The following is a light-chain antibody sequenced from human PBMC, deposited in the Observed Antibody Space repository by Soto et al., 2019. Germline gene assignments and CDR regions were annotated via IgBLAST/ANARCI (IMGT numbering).Light chain of an antibody. CDR1: QTVSHW. V-gene: IGKV1-5*01. J-gene: IGKJ4*01. CDR3: QQYYSTLLT. Sequence: DIHLTQSPSTLPASVGDRVTITCRASQTVSHWLAWYQQKPGKAPKLLIFDASSLENGVPSRFSGSGSGTDFTLTISSLQAEDVAVYYCQQYYSTLLTFGGGTKVDIK. CDR2: DAS.